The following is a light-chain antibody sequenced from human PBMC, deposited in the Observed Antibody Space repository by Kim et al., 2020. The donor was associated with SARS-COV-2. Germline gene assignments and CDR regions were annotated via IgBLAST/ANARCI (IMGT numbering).Light chain of an antibody. Sequence: ASVGDRVTITCRASQDITYQLAWFQQKPGKAPKSLIYGAFKLQSGVPSKFSGSGSGTDFTLTISSLEAEDFATYYCQQYSTYPLTFGGGTKVDIK. CDR2: GAF. CDR3: QQYSTYPLT. V-gene: IGKV1-16*02. CDR1: QDITYQ. J-gene: IGKJ4*01.